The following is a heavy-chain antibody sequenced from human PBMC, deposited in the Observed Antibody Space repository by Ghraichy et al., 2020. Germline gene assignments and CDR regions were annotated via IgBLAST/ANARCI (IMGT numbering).Heavy chain of an antibody. D-gene: IGHD3-22*01. J-gene: IGHJ4*02. Sequence: GGSLRLSCAASGFTFSSYEMNWVRQAPGKGLEWVSYISSSGSTIYYADSVKGRFTISRDNAKNSLYLQMNSLRAEDTAVYYCARLHDSSGIDYWGQGTLVTVSS. V-gene: IGHV3-48*03. CDR3: ARLHDSSGIDY. CDR1: GFTFSSYE. CDR2: ISSSGSTI.